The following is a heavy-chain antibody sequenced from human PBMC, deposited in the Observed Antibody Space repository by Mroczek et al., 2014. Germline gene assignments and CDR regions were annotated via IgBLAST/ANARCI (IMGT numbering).Heavy chain of an antibody. Sequence: QVQLVQSGAEVKKPGASVKVSCKASGYTFTSYDINWVRQATGQGLEWMGWMNPNSGNTGYAQKFQGRVTMTRNTSISTAYMELSSLRSEDTAVYYCARVGIAVAGTWWYFDLWGRGTLVTVSS. CDR2: MNPNSGNT. V-gene: IGHV1-8*01. CDR1: GYTFTSYD. CDR3: ARVGIAVAGTWWYFDL. J-gene: IGHJ2*01. D-gene: IGHD6-19*01.